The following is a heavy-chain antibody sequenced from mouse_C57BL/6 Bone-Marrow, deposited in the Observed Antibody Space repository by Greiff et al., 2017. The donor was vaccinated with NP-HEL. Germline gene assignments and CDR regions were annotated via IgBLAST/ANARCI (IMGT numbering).Heavy chain of an antibody. CDR2: IDPETGGT. V-gene: IGHV1-15*01. CDR3: TREIYYDYDDYAMDY. CDR1: GYTFTDYE. Sequence: VQLQQSGAELVRPGASVTLSCKASGYTFTDYEMHWVKQTPVHGLEWIGAIDPETGGTAYNQKFKGKAILTADKSSSTAYMELRSLTSEDSAVYYCTREIYYDYDDYAMDYWGQGTSVTVSS. D-gene: IGHD2-4*01. J-gene: IGHJ4*01.